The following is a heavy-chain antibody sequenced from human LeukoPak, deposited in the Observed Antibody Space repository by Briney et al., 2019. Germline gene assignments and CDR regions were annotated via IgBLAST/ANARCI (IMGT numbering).Heavy chain of an antibody. J-gene: IGHJ4*02. CDR2: IAYDGSSA. CDR3: TRYNNDHFDY. V-gene: IGHV3-33*01. Sequence: GGSLRLSCAGSGFTFGGYGMHWFRQTPGKGLEWVAVIAYDGSSAFYADSVKGRFTISRDNSKNTMSVQMDDLRAEDTAVYYCTRYNNDHFDYWGQGTMVTVSS. D-gene: IGHD1-14*01. CDR1: GFTFGGYG.